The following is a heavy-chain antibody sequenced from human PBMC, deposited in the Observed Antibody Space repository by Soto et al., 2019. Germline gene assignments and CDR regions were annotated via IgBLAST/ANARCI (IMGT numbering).Heavy chain of an antibody. CDR2: IAGTSYYT. D-gene: IGHD1-26*01. V-gene: IGHV3-11*05. J-gene: IGHJ3*02. CDR3: ARAKSSGRDDAFDI. CDR1: GFTFSDYY. Sequence: QVPLVESGGGLVEPGGSLRLSCGASGFTFSDYYMTWIRQAPGKGLEWVSYIAGTSYYTNYADYVKGRFIISRDNAKSSLYLQMKSLRAEDTAVYYCARAKSSGRDDAFDIWGQGTVVTVSS.